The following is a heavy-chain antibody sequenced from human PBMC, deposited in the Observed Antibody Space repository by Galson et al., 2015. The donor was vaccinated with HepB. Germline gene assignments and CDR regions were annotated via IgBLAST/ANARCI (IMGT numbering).Heavy chain of an antibody. CDR1: GGTFSSYA. Sequence: SVKVSCKASGGTFSSYAISWVRQAPGQGLEWMGGIIPIFGTANYAQKFQGRVTITADESTSTAYMELSSLRSEDTAVYYCARPWYYDSSGYYYDVAFDIWGQGTMVTVSS. D-gene: IGHD3-22*01. CDR3: ARPWYYDSSGYYYDVAFDI. J-gene: IGHJ3*02. V-gene: IGHV1-69*13. CDR2: IIPIFGTA.